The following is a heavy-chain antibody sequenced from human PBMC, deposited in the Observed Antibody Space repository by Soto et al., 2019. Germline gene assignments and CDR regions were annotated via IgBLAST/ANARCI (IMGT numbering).Heavy chain of an antibody. J-gene: IGHJ4*02. CDR3: ARGYSSSWYYFDY. Sequence: ASVKVSCKASGYTFTSYATHWVRQAPGQRLEWMGWINAGNGNTKYSQKFQGRVTITRDTSASTAYMELSSLRSEDTAVYYCARGYSSSWYYFDYWGQGTLVTVSS. D-gene: IGHD6-13*01. CDR2: INAGNGNT. V-gene: IGHV1-3*01. CDR1: GYTFTSYA.